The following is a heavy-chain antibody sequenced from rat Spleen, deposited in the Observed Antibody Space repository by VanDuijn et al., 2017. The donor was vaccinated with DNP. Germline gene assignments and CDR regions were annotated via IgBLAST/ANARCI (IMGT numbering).Heavy chain of an antibody. V-gene: IGHV2S12*01. J-gene: IGHJ3*01. CDR2: VSSGGDT. CDR1: GFSLASFG. D-gene: IGHD1-6*01. Sequence: QVQLKESGPGLVQPSQTLSLTCTVSGFSLASFGVSWVRQPPGKGLEWIAAVSSGGDTYYNSVLKSRLSITRDTSKSQVFLKMNSLQTEDTAIYFCTRDRDVYYGLPFAYWGQGTLVTVSS. CDR3: TRDRDVYYGLPFAY.